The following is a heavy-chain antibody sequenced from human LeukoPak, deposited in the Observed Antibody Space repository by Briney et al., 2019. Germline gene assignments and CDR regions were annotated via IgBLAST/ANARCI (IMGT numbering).Heavy chain of an antibody. Sequence: PSETLSLTCTVSGGSISSSSYYWGWIRQPPGKGLEWIGSIYYSGSTYYNPSLKSRVTISVDTSKNQFSLKLSSVTAADTAVYYCARDKRITITPGPYYYYYMDVWGKGTTVTVSS. CDR2: IYYSGST. D-gene: IGHD3-3*01. CDR3: ARDKRITITPGPYYYYYMDV. J-gene: IGHJ6*03. V-gene: IGHV4-39*07. CDR1: GGSISSSSYY.